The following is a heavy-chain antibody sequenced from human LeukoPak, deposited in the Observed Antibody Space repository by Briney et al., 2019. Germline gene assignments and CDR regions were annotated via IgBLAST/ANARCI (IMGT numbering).Heavy chain of an antibody. D-gene: IGHD1-26*01. Sequence: ASVKVSCKASGYTFTSYGISWVRQAPGQGLEWMGWISAYNGNTNYAQKLQGRVTMTTDTSTSTAYMELRSLRSDDTAVYYCARGGDPFGFRGSYHLHFDYWGQRTLVTVSS. V-gene: IGHV1-18*01. J-gene: IGHJ4*02. CDR1: GYTFTSYG. CDR3: ARGGDPFGFRGSYHLHFDY. CDR2: ISAYNGNT.